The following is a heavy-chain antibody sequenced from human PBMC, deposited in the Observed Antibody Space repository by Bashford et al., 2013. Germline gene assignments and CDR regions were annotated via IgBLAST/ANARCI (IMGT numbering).Heavy chain of an antibody. CDR3: AHKPGVYDPDDAFDI. V-gene: IGHV2-5*02. CDR2: IHWDDEK. Sequence: SGPTLVNHTDLTLTCTFSGFSLNTTGVGVAWIRQPPGKALEWLALIHWDDEKRYSPSLTTRLTITKDTSKNQVVLIMTNMDPVDTATYFCAHKPGVYDPDDAFDIWGQGTMVTVSS. CDR1: GFSLNTTGVG. D-gene: IGHD5/OR15-5a*01. J-gene: IGHJ3*02.